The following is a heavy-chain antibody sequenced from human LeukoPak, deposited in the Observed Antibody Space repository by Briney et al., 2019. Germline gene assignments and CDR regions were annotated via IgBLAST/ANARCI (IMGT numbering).Heavy chain of an antibody. Sequence: PGGSLRLSCAASGFTVSNNYMTWVRRAPGKGLEWVSIMYSSGSTHYIDSVKGRFTISRDISKNTVYLQMNRLRAEDTAVYHCVTGTDYGPDYCGQGTLVTVSS. CDR1: GFTVSNNY. CDR3: VTGTDYGPDY. D-gene: IGHD4/OR15-4a*01. CDR2: MYSSGST. V-gene: IGHV3-53*01. J-gene: IGHJ4*02.